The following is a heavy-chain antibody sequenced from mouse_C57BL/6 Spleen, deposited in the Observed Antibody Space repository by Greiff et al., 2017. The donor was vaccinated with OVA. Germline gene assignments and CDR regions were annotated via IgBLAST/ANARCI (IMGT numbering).Heavy chain of an antibody. V-gene: IGHV1-50*01. CDR2: IDPSDSYT. J-gene: IGHJ2*01. CDR3: ARRDTTVVFDY. CDR1: GYTFTSYW. Sequence: QVQLQQPGAELVKPGASVKLSCKASGYTFTSYWMQWVKQRPGQGLEWIGEIDPSDSYTNYNQKFKGKATLTVDTSSSTAYMQLSSLTSEDSAVYYWARRDTTVVFDYWGKDTTLTVSS. D-gene: IGHD1-1*01.